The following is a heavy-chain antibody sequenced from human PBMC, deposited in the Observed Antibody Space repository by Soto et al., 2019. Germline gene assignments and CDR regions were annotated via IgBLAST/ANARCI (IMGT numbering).Heavy chain of an antibody. J-gene: IGHJ6*02. CDR3: AGRSGFGSYYYAMDV. CDR2: IYFRGST. D-gene: IGHD3-10*01. Sequence: PSETLSLTCTVSGGSINNYYWSWIRQPPGKGLEWIGYIYFRGSTNYNPSLKSRVTISIDTSKNQFSLNLSSVTAADAAVYYCAGRSGFGSYYYAMDVWGQGTTVTVSS. V-gene: IGHV4-59*08. CDR1: GGSINNYY.